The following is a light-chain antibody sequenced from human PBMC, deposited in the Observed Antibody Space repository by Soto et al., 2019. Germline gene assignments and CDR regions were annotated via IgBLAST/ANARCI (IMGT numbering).Light chain of an antibody. CDR2: ATS. Sequence: EIVLTQSPGTLSLSPGERATLSCRASQSVDSTYLAWYQQKPDQSPRLLIYATSTRAAGIPDRFSGSGSGTDFTLIISRLEPEDFAVYYCQQYGSSPGTFGQGTKVDIK. V-gene: IGKV3-20*01. CDR3: QQYGSSPGT. J-gene: IGKJ1*01. CDR1: QSVDSTY.